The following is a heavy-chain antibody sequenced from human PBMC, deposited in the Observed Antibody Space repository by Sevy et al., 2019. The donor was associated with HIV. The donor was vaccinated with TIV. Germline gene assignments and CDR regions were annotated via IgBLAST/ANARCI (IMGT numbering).Heavy chain of an antibody. CDR3: TRWKAAQSIFDY. CDR1: GFTFGDYC. D-gene: IGHD6-13*01. J-gene: IGHJ4*02. Sequence: GGSLRLSCTASGFTFGDYCMSWVRQAPGKGLEWVAFLKSDVYGGTVDYASSVRGRFVNSRDDSKTIAYLQMNDLKTEDTGVYYCTRWKAAQSIFDYWGQGALVTVSS. V-gene: IGHV3-49*04. CDR2: LKSDVYGGTV.